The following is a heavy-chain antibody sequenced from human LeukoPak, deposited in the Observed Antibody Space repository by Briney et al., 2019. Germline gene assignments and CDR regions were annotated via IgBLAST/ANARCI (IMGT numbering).Heavy chain of an antibody. CDR3: ARGGYWGDYVFDF. Sequence: GGSLRLSRAASGFTFSSYAMSWVRQAPGKGLEWVSAISGSGGNSYHAESVKGRFTISRDNSKNTLYLQMNSLRAEDTAVYYCARGGYWGDYVFDFWGPGTVVRVSS. CDR1: GFTFSSYA. J-gene: IGHJ4*02. CDR2: ISGSGGNS. D-gene: IGHD4-17*01. V-gene: IGHV3-23*01.